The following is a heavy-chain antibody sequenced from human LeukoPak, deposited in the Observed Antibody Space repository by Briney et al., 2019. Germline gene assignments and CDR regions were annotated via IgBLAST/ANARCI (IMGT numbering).Heavy chain of an antibody. V-gene: IGHV4-4*07. CDR3: ARETTGLARYFDY. J-gene: IGHJ4*02. CDR1: GNSISSYY. D-gene: IGHD4-17*01. CDR2: ISTSGST. Sequence: SETLSLTCTASGNSISSYYWSWIRQPAGKGLEWIGRISTSGSTNYNPSLKSRVTMSVDTSKNQFSLNLSSVTAADTAFYYCARETTGLARYFDYWGQGTLVTVSS.